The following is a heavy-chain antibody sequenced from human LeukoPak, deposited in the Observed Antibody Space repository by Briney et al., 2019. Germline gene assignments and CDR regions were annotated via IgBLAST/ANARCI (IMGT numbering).Heavy chain of an antibody. D-gene: IGHD1-7*01. Sequence: GGSLRLSCAASGFTFSSYAMHWVRQAPGKGLEWVAVISYDGSNKYYADSVKGRFTISRDNAKNSLYLQMNSLRAEDTALYYCARNWNYGHFDYWGQGTLVTVSS. V-gene: IGHV3-30*04. CDR2: ISYDGSNK. J-gene: IGHJ4*02. CDR3: ARNWNYGHFDY. CDR1: GFTFSSYA.